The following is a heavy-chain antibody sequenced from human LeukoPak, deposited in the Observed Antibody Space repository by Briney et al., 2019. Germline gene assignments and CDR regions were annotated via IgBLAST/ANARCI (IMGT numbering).Heavy chain of an antibody. D-gene: IGHD3-22*01. V-gene: IGHV4-39*01. CDR2: IYYSGST. CDR1: GDSISSTNYY. J-gene: IGHJ4*02. CDR3: ARHYYGSSDYNPRPYYFDC. Sequence: PSETLSLTCTVSGDSISSTNYYWGWIRQPPGKGLEWIGSIYYSGSTYYNPSLESRVTISVDTSKNQFSLNLSSVTAADTALYFCARHYYGSSDYNPRPYYFDCWGQGTLVIVSS.